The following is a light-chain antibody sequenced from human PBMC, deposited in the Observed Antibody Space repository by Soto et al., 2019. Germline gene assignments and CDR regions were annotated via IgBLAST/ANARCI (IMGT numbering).Light chain of an antibody. CDR2: KAS. Sequence: EIQMTQSPSTVSASVGDRVTITCRASQSISSWLAWYQQKPGKAPKLLIYKASGLESGVPSRFSGSGSGTEFTLTISSLQPNDSATYYCQQYNIFTWTFGQGTKVEIK. CDR3: QQYNIFTWT. J-gene: IGKJ1*01. CDR1: QSISSW. V-gene: IGKV1-5*03.